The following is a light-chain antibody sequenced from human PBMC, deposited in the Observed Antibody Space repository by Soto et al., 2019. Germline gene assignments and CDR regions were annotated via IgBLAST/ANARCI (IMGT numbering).Light chain of an antibody. V-gene: IGKV1-5*01. CDR1: QSMNDW. CDR2: DAS. Sequence: DIQMTQSPSTLSASVGDRVTITCRASQSMNDWLAWYQQKPGKAPKVLIYDASSLQSGVPSRFGGSGSGTEFTLTIDSLQPDDVATYYCLRYNAFSQTFGQGTKV. J-gene: IGKJ1*01. CDR3: LRYNAFSQT.